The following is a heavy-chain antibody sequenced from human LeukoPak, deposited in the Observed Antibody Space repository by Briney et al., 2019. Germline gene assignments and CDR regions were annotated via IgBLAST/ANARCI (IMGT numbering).Heavy chain of an antibody. CDR2: IIPIFGTA. V-gene: IGHV1-69*13. D-gene: IGHD2-21*02. CDR3: ARDGYCGGDCYSAPDY. Sequence: SVKVSCKASGGAFTSYAISWVRQAPGQGLEWMGGIIPIFGTATYAQKFQGRVTITADESTSTAYMELSSLRSEDTAVYYCARDGYCGGDCYSAPDYWGQGTLVTVSS. CDR1: GGAFTSYA. J-gene: IGHJ4*02.